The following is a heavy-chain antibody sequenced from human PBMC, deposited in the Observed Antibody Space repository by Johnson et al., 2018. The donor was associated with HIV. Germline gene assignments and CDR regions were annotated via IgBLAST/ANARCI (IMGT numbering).Heavy chain of an antibody. D-gene: IGHD2-8*01. CDR3: ARVPPFGTHPDGVFDI. Sequence: VQLVESGGGLVQPGGSLRLSCAASGFTFSSYWMSWVRQAPGKGLEWVANIKQDGSEKYYVDSVKGRFTISRDNAKNSLYLQMNSLRAEDTAVYYCARVPPFGTHPDGVFDIWGQGTMVTVSS. CDR2: IKQDGSEK. J-gene: IGHJ3*02. CDR1: GFTFSSYW. V-gene: IGHV3-7*05.